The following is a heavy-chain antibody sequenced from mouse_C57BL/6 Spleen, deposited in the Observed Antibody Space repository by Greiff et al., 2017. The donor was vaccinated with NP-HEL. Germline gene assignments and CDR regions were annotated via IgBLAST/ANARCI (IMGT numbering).Heavy chain of an antibody. CDR1: GYTFTDYE. Sequence: VQGVESGAELVRPGASVTLSCKASGYTFTDYEMHWVKQTPGHGLEWIGAIDPETGGTAYNQKFKGKAILTADKSSSTAYMELSSLTSDDAAVYYCTGYRVFYFDYWGQGTTLTVSS. CDR2: IDPETGGT. CDR3: TGYRVFYFDY. J-gene: IGHJ2*01. V-gene: IGHV1-15*01.